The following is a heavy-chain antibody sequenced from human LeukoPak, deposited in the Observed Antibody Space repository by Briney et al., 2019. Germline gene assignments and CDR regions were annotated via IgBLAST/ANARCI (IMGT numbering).Heavy chain of an antibody. CDR3: AKDLDIVATITGN. CDR2: VSGSGGST. V-gene: IGHV3-23*01. D-gene: IGHD5-12*01. CDR1: GFTFSSYA. J-gene: IGHJ4*02. Sequence: GGSLRLSCAASGFTFSSYAMSWVRQAPGKGLEWVSGVSGSGGSTYYADSVKGLFTISRDNSKNTLYLQMNSLRAEDTAVYYCAKDLDIVATITGNWGQGTLVTVSS.